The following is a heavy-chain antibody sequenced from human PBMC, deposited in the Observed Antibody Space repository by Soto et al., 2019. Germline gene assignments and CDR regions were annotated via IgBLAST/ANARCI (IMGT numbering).Heavy chain of an antibody. CDR2: ISYDGSNK. J-gene: IGHJ2*01. V-gene: IGHV3-30-3*01. D-gene: IGHD5-18*01. Sequence: QVQLVESGGGVVQPGRSLRLSCAASGFTFSSYAMHWVRQAPCEGLEWVAVISYDGSNKYYADSVKGRFTISRDNSKNTLYLQMNSLRAEDTAVYYCARDPLWGTAMVLWYFDLWGRGTLVTVSS. CDR1: GFTFSSYA. CDR3: ARDPLWGTAMVLWYFDL.